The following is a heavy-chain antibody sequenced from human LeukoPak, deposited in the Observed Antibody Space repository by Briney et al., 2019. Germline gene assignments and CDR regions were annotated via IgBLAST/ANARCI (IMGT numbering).Heavy chain of an antibody. CDR3: AKLPTPIVVVPAAMWGYYYYYMDV. V-gene: IGHV3-23*01. CDR1: GFTFNTYA. Sequence: PGGSPRLSCVASGFTFNTYAMTWVRQAPGKGLEWVSSICGSGGCTYYADSVKGRFTISRDNSKNTLYLQMNSLRAEDTAVYYCAKLPTPIVVVPAAMWGYYYYYMDVWGKGTTVTVSS. J-gene: IGHJ6*03. D-gene: IGHD2-2*01. CDR2: ICGSGGCT.